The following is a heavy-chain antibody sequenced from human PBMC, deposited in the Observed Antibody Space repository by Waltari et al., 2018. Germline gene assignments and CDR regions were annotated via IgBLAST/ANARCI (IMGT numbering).Heavy chain of an antibody. V-gene: IGHV1-18*01. CDR3: ARGDDILTGDYKGLDY. J-gene: IGHJ4*02. CDR2: INTYNGDT. Sequence: QVQLVQSGAEVKKPGASVKVSCKASGYTFTSYGISWVRQAPGQGLEWMGWINTYNGDTNFEQNLQGKVTITTDTSTRTAYMELKSLRSDDTAVYYCARGDDILTGDYKGLDYWGQGTLVTVSS. D-gene: IGHD3-9*01. CDR1: GYTFTSYG.